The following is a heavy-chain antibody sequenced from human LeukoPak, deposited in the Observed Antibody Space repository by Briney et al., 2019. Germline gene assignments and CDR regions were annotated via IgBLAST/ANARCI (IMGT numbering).Heavy chain of an antibody. CDR1: GYTFTSYG. CDR3: ARERGRDYYGSGTFDY. Sequence: ASVKVSCKASGYTFTSYGISWVRQAPGQGLEWMGWISAYNGNTNYAQKLQGRVTMTTDTSTSTAYMELRSLRSDDTAVYYCARERGRDYYGSGTFDYWGQGTLVTVSS. J-gene: IGHJ4*02. D-gene: IGHD3-10*01. CDR2: ISAYNGNT. V-gene: IGHV1-18*01.